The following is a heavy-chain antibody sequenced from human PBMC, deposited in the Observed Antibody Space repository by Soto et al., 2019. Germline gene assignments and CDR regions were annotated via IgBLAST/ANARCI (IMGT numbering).Heavy chain of an antibody. CDR3: TRDTTGPDVH. J-gene: IGHJ4*02. Sequence: EVQLVESGGGLVQPGGPLRLSCAASGFTLSRYWVHWVSQVPGKGLVWVSRINPDGSTTNYADSVKGRFTVSRDNAKSTVYLHMNSLRAEDTAVYYSTRDTTGPDVHWGQGTLVTVSS. CDR1: GFTLSRYW. V-gene: IGHV3-74*01. D-gene: IGHD1-1*01. CDR2: INPDGSTT.